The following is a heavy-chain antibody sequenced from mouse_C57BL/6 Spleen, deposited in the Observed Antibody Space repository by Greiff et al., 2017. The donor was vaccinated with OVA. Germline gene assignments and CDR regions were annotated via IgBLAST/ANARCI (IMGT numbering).Heavy chain of an antibody. CDR2: IRLKSDNYAT. CDR3: TGRVCAY. J-gene: IGHJ3*01. CDR1: GYTFSNYW. V-gene: IGHV6-3*01. Sequence: EVKLMESGGGLVQPGGSMKLSCVASGYTFSNYWMNWVRQSPEKGLEWVAQIRLKSDNYATHYAESVKGRFTISRYDCKSSVYLKMNNLRAEDTGIYYCTGRVCAYWGQGTLVTVSA.